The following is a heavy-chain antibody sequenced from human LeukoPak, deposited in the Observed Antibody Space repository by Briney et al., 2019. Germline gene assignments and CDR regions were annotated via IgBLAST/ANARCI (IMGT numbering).Heavy chain of an antibody. CDR3: ANSVVPATSGGGWFDP. CDR1: RGSISSNNW. V-gene: IGHV4-4*02. CDR2: IYHSGST. J-gene: IGHJ5*02. Sequence: SETLSLTCAVSRGSISSNNWWSWVRQPPGKRLEWIAEIYHSGSTNYNPSLKSRVTISVDTAKNRFSLKLTSVTAADTAVYYCANSVVPATSGGGWFDPWGQGTLVTVSS. D-gene: IGHD2-2*01.